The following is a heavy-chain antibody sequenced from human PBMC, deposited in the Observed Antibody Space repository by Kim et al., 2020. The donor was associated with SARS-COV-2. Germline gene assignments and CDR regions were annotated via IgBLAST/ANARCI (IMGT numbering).Heavy chain of an antibody. J-gene: IGHJ6*02. D-gene: IGHD6-6*01. CDR3: ARDHSSSSGYGTDV. V-gene: IGHV4-4*02. CDR1: GGSISSSNW. Sequence: SETLSLTCAVSGGSISSSNWWSWVRQPPGKGLEWIGEIYHSGSTNYNPSLKSRVTISVDKSKNQFSLKLSSVTAADTAVYYCARDHSSSSGYGTDVWGQGTTVTVSS. CDR2: IYHSGST.